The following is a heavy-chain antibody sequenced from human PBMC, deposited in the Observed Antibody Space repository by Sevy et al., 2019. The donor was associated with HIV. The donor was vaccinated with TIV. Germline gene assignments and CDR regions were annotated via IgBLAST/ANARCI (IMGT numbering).Heavy chain of an antibody. Sequence: GGSLRLSCAASGFTFSSYAMSWVRQAPGKGLEWLSSISGSGSFTYYADSVKGHFTISRDNSKNTLYLQMTSLRAEDTAVYYCAKEGQGEYYDSSGSFDYWGQGTLVTVSS. D-gene: IGHD3-22*01. V-gene: IGHV3-23*01. CDR3: AKEGQGEYYDSSGSFDY. J-gene: IGHJ4*02. CDR2: ISGSGSFT. CDR1: GFTFSSYA.